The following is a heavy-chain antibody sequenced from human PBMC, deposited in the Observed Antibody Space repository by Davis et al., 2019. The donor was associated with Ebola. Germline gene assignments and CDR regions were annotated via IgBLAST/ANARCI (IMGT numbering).Heavy chain of an antibody. D-gene: IGHD2-2*01. J-gene: IGHJ6*02. CDR3: ARGRRVCSSTSCYSYYYYGMDV. V-gene: IGHV4-34*01. CDR1: GGSFSGYY. Sequence: MPGGSLRLSCAVSGGSFSGYYWSWIRQPPGKGLEWIGEINHSGSTNYNPSLKSRVTISVDTSKNQFSLKLSSVTAADTAVYYCARGRRVCSSTSCYSYYYYGMDVWGQGTTVTVSS. CDR2: INHSGST.